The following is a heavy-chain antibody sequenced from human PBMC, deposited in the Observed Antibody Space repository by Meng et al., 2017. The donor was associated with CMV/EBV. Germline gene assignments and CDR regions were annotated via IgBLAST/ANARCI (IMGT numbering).Heavy chain of an antibody. CDR3: ARDDLRTSGRVCAFDI. CDR2: ISSSSSYI. CDR1: GFTFSSYS. J-gene: IGHJ3*02. V-gene: IGHV3-21*01. Sequence: GESLKISCAASGFTFSSYSMNWVRQAPGKGLEWVSSISSSSSYIYYADSVKGRFTISRDNAKNSLYLQMNSLRAEDTAVYYCARDDLRTSGRVCAFDIWGQGTMVTVSS. D-gene: IGHD6-25*01.